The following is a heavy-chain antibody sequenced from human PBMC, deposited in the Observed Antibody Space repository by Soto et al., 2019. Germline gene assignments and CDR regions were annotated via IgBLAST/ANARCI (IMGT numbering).Heavy chain of an antibody. Sequence: SESLSLTCAVSGGSISSGGYSWSWIRQPPGKGLEWIGYIYHSGSTYYNPSLKSRVTISVDRSKNQFSLKLSSVTAADTAVYYCARGPPMGYWGQGTLVTVSS. V-gene: IGHV4-30-2*01. D-gene: IGHD3-10*01. CDR1: GGSISSGGYS. J-gene: IGHJ4*02. CDR3: ARGPPMGY. CDR2: IYHSGST.